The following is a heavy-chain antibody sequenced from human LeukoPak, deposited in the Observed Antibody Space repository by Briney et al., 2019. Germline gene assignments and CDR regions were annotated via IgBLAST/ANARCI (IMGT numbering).Heavy chain of an antibody. CDR1: GFTFSTYS. CDR3: AKDRVRWASAFDI. V-gene: IGHV3-43*02. D-gene: IGHD2-8*01. Sequence: GGSLRLSCAASGFTFSTYSMNWVRQAPGKGLEWVSLISGDGGSTYYADSVKGRFTISRDNSKNSLYLQMNSLRTEDTALYYCAKDRVRWASAFDIWGQGTMVTVSS. CDR2: ISGDGGST. J-gene: IGHJ3*02.